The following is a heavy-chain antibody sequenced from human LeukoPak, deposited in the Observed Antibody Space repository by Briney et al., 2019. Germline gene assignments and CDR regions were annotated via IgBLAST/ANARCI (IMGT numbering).Heavy chain of an antibody. CDR1: GFTFSSYG. V-gene: IGHV3-30*18. D-gene: IGHD5-18*01. J-gene: IGHJ4*02. CDR3: AKAGVDTAMALDY. CDR2: ISYDGSNK. Sequence: GGSLRLSCAASGFTFSSYGMHWVRQAPGKELEWVAVISYDGSNKYYADSVKGRFTISRDNSKNTLYLQMNSLRAEDTAVYYCAKAGVDTAMALDYWGQGTLVTVSS.